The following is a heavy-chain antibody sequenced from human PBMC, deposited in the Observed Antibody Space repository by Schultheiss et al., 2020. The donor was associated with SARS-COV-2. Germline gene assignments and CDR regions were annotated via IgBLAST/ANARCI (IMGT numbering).Heavy chain of an antibody. CDR2: IEQDGSEK. Sequence: GGSLRLSCAASGFTFSSYWMSWVRQAPGKGLEWVANIEQDGSEKYYVDSVKGRFTISRDDTKNSLYLQMNSLRAEDTAVYYCAGEKYYYGSGNYYGGYFDYWGQGTLVTVSS. D-gene: IGHD3-10*01. V-gene: IGHV3-7*01. CDR1: GFTFSSYW. J-gene: IGHJ4*02. CDR3: AGEKYYYGSGNYYGGYFDY.